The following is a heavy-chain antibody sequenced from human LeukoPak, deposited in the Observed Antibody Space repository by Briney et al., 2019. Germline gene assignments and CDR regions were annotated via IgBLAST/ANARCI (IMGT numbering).Heavy chain of an antibody. CDR1: GYTFTSYY. V-gene: IGHV1-46*01. CDR3: ARMGTEEQLDY. CDR2: INPSGGRT. J-gene: IGHJ4*02. Sequence: ASVKVSCKASGYTFTSYYMHWVRQAPGQGLEWMGIINPSGGRTSYAQKFQGRVTMTRDTSTSTVYMELSSLRSEDTAVYYCARMGTEEQLDYWGQGTLVTVSS. D-gene: IGHD6-6*01.